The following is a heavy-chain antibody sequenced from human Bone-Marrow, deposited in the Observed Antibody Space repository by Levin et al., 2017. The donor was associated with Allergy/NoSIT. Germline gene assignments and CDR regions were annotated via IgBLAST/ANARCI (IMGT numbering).Heavy chain of an antibody. Sequence: SETLSLTCAVDGASFSGYFWTWIRQSPGKGLEWIGQINFDGITTYNPSLERRVIMSVDPIKRQFSLKLNFLTAADTAIYFCARGGEVPSQYYFDYWGQGTLVTVSS. J-gene: IGHJ4*02. CDR1: GASFSGYF. CDR3: ARGGEVPSQYYFDY. D-gene: IGHD1-1*01. V-gene: IGHV4-34*01. CDR2: INFDGIT.